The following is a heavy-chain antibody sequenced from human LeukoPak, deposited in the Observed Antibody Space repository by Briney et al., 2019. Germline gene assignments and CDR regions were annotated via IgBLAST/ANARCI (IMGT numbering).Heavy chain of an antibody. V-gene: IGHV5-51*01. D-gene: IGHD4-17*01. CDR2: IYPGDSDT. Sequence: GASLQISCKGSGYSFTSYWIGWVRQLPGKGLEWMGIIYPGDSDTRYSPSFQGQVTISADKSISTAYLQWSSLKASDTAMYYCARRGLVTTVTAFDYWGQGTLVTVSS. CDR1: GYSFTSYW. J-gene: IGHJ4*02. CDR3: ARRGLVTTVTAFDY.